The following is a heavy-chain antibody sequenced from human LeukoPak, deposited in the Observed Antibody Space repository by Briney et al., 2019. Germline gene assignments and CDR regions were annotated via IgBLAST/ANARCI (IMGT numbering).Heavy chain of an antibody. CDR2: NSAYNGNT. CDR1: GYTFTNYG. CDR3: ARYNSMFRGVTTSDY. V-gene: IGHV1-18*01. J-gene: IGHJ4*02. Sequence: GASVKVSCKASGYTFTNYGFNWVRQAPGQGLEWMGNSAYNGNTNYAQKFQDRVTTTTDTSTSTAYMELRSLRSDDTAVYYCARYNSMFRGVTTSDYWGQGTLVTVSS. D-gene: IGHD3-10*01.